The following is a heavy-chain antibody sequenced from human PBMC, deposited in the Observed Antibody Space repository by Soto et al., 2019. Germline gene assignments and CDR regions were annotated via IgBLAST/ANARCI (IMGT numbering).Heavy chain of an antibody. J-gene: IGHJ4*02. CDR3: ARGSVDTVDSSGLYEY. Sequence: LSLTCAVYGGSFSAYYWSWIRQPPGKGLEWIGEINHSGGTSYNPSLKSRVTISVDTSKSQFSLKLTSVTAADRAVYYCARGSVDTVDSSGLYEYWGQGTPVTVSS. D-gene: IGHD3-22*01. CDR1: GGSFSAYY. CDR2: INHSGGT. V-gene: IGHV4-34*01.